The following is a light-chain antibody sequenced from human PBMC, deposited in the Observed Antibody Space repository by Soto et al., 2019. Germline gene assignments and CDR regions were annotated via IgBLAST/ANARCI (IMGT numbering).Light chain of an antibody. Sequence: DIQMTQSPSTPSASVGDRVTITCRASQSISSWLAWYQQKPGKAPKLLIYKASSLESGVPSRFSGSGSGTEFTLTISSLQPDDFATYYCKQYNNYPLTFGGGTKVDIK. CDR3: KQYNNYPLT. J-gene: IGKJ4*01. CDR2: KAS. CDR1: QSISSW. V-gene: IGKV1-5*03.